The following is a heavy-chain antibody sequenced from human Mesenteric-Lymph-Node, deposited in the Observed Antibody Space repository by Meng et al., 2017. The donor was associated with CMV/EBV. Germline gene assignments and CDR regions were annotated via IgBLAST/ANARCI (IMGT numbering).Heavy chain of an antibody. CDR2: IDWDDDK. J-gene: IGHJ6*02. CDR1: GFSLSTSGMR. Sequence: SGPTLVKPTQTLTLTCTFSGFSLSTSGMRVSWIRQPPGKALEWLARIDWDDDKFYSTSLKTRLTISKDTFKNQVVLTMTNMDPVDTATYYCTRMTGDYYGMDVWGQGTTVTVSS. V-gene: IGHV2-70D*14. CDR3: TRMTGDYYGMDV.